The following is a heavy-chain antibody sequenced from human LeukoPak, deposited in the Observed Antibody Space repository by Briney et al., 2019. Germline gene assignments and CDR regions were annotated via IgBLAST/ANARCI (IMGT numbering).Heavy chain of an antibody. CDR3: ARWGSLRVPIFDY. Sequence: SETLSLTCTVSGGSISSYYWSWIRQPPGKGLEWIGYIYYSGSTNYNPSLKSRVTISVDTSKNQFSLKLSSVTAADTAVYYCARWGSLRVPIFDYWGQGTLVTVSS. D-gene: IGHD2-8*01. V-gene: IGHV4-59*08. J-gene: IGHJ4*02. CDR2: IYYSGST. CDR1: GGSISSYY.